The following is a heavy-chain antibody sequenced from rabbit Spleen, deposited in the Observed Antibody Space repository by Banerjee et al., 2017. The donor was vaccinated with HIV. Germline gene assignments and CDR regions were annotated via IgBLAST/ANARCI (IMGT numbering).Heavy chain of an antibody. D-gene: IGHD8-1*01. CDR3: ARDSGSSFSSYGMDL. J-gene: IGHJ6*01. V-gene: IGHV1S45*01. CDR1: GVTFSTNQY. CDR2: IEGGSSTFS. Sequence: QEQLVESGGGLVKPEGSLKLSCTASGVTFSTNQYMCWVRQAPGKGLEWNACIEGGSSTFSYFASWAKGRFTISKTSSTTVTLQMTSLTVADTATYFCARDSGSSFSSYGMDLWGPGTLVTVS.